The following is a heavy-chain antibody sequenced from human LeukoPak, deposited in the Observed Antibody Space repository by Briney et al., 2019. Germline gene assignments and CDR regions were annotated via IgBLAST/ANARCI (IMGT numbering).Heavy chain of an antibody. CDR3: ARVRRYCSSPSSPTNWFDP. CDR1: GGTFSSYA. CDR2: MIPIFGTA. Sequence: ASVKVSCKASGGTFSSYAISWGRQAPGQGLEWMGGMIPIFGTANYAQKIQGRVTITAEESTSTAYMELSSLRSDDTAVYYCARVRRYCSSPSSPTNWFDPWGQGTLVTVSS. D-gene: IGHD2-2*01. J-gene: IGHJ5*02. V-gene: IGHV1-69*13.